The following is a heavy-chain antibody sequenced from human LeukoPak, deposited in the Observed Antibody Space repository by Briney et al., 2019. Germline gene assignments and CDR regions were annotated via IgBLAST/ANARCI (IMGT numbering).Heavy chain of an antibody. V-gene: IGHV4-34*01. CDR3: AREADPLKLERPRWGYYGMDV. Sequence: SETLSLTCAVYGGSFSGYYWSWIRQPPGKGLEWIGEINHSGSTNYNPSLKSRVTISVDTSKNQFSLKLSSVTAADTAVYYCAREADPLKLERPRWGYYGMDVWGQGTTVTVSS. J-gene: IGHJ6*02. CDR2: INHSGST. CDR1: GGSFSGYY. D-gene: IGHD1-1*01.